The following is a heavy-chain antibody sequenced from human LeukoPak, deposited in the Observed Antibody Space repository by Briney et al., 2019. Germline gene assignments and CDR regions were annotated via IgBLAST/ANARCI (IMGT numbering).Heavy chain of an antibody. D-gene: IGHD1/OR15-1a*01. Sequence: GGSLRLSCAASGFTFDDYAMHWVRQAPGKGLEWVSGISWNSGSIGYADSVKGRFTISRDNAKNSLYLQMNSLRAEDTALYYCAKDTGTTLFDYWGQGTLVTVSS. CDR3: AKDTGTTLFDY. V-gene: IGHV3-9*01. CDR2: ISWNSGSI. CDR1: GFTFDDYA. J-gene: IGHJ4*02.